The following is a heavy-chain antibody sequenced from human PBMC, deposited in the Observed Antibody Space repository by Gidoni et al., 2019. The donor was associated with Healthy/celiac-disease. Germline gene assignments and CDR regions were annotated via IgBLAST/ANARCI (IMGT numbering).Heavy chain of an antibody. V-gene: IGHV4-39*07. CDR2: IYYSGST. Sequence: QLQLQESGPGLVKPSETLSLTCTVSGGSISSSSYYWGWIRKPPGKGLEWIGRIYYSGSTSYTPSLKSRVTISVDTSKNQFSLKLSSVTAADTAVYYCARVGDSSGYYRYYFDYWGQGTLVIVSS. D-gene: IGHD3-22*01. CDR3: ARVGDSSGYYRYYFDY. CDR1: GGSISSSSYY. J-gene: IGHJ4*02.